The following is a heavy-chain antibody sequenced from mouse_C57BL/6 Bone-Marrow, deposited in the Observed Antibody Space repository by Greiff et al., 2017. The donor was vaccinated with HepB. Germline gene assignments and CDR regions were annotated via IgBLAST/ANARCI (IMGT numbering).Heavy chain of an antibody. CDR1: GFNIKNTY. D-gene: IGHD3-2*02. Sequence: VQLQQSVAELVRPGASVKLSCTASGFNIKNTYMHWVKQRPEQGLEWIGRIDPANGNTKYAPKFQGKATITADTSSNTSYLQRSSLTSEDTAIYYGASSEAAQAARFAYWGQGTLVTVSA. CDR2: IDPANGNT. J-gene: IGHJ3*01. CDR3: ASSEAAQAARFAY. V-gene: IGHV14-3*01.